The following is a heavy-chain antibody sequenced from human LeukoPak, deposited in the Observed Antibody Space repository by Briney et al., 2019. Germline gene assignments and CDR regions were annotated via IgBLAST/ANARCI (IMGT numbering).Heavy chain of an antibody. CDR3: ARLIRERHPVDY. Sequence: SETLSLTCAVYGGSFSGYYWSWIRQPPGKGLEWIGEINHSGSTNYNPSLKSRVTISVDTSKNQFSLKLSSVTAADTAVYYCARLIRERHPVDYWGQGTLVTVSS. J-gene: IGHJ4*02. V-gene: IGHV4-34*01. CDR1: GGSFSGYY. D-gene: IGHD1-26*01. CDR2: INHSGST.